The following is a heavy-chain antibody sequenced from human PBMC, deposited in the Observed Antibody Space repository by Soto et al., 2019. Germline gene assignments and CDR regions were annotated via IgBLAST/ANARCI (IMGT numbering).Heavy chain of an antibody. CDR1: GGSFSVYY. V-gene: IGHV4-34*01. J-gene: IGHJ5*02. Sequence: PSETLSLTCVVYGGSFSVYYWSWIRHSPGKGLEWIGGINHRGSTNYNPSLESRVTISVDTSKNQFSLKLPSVTAADTAMYYCARDGFCTSTTCRVGNWFDPWGQGTLVTVSS. CDR3: ARDGFCTSTTCRVGNWFDP. CDR2: INHRGST. D-gene: IGHD2-2*01.